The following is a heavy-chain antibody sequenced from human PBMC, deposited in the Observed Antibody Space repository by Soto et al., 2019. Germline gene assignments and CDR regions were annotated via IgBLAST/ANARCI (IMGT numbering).Heavy chain of an antibody. Sequence: SETLSLTRTVSGGSISSYYWSWIRQPPGKGLEWIGYIYYRGSSNYNPALKNGVTISVDTSKNQFSLNLSSVTAADTAVYYSARSSMVRGVIQYWGQGTLVTVSS. V-gene: IGHV4-59*01. J-gene: IGHJ4*02. CDR1: GGSISSYY. CDR3: ARSSMVRGVIQY. D-gene: IGHD3-10*01. CDR2: IYYRGSS.